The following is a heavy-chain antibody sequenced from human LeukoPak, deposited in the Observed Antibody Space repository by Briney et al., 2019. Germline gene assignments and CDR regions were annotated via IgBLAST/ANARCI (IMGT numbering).Heavy chain of an antibody. CDR2: IKQDGSEK. CDR1: GFTFSSYW. CDR3: ARDAGYSSSWFPNYYYYYMDV. D-gene: IGHD6-13*01. Sequence: GGSLRLSCAASGFTFSSYWMSWVRQAPGKGLEWVANIKQDGSEKYYVDSVKGRFTISRDNAKNSLYLQMNSLRAEDTAVYYCARDAGYSSSWFPNYYYYYMDVWGKGTTVTVSS. V-gene: IGHV3-7*01. J-gene: IGHJ6*03.